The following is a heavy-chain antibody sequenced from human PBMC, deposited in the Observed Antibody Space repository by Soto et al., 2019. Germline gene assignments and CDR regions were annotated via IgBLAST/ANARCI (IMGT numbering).Heavy chain of an antibody. V-gene: IGHV1-69*08. D-gene: IGHD2-15*01. J-gene: IGHJ4*02. CDR3: AREVDGTLDY. CDR1: GGTFSSYT. Sequence: QVQLVQSGAEVKKPGSSVKVSCKASGGTFSSYTISWVRQAPGQGLEWMGRIIPILGIANYAQKFQGRVTIXEDKSTSTAYMELSSLRSEDTAVYYCAREVDGTLDYWGQGTLVTVSS. CDR2: IIPILGIA.